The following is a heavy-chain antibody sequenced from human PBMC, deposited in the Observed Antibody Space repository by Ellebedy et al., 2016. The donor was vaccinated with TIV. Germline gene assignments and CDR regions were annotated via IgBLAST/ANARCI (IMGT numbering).Heavy chain of an antibody. CDR3: ARNFRDGYTLGY. D-gene: IGHD5-24*01. CDR1: GYTFTNYY. Sequence: ASVQVSCXASGYTFTNYYMHWVRQAPGQGLEWMGIINPSGDAQKFQDRITMTRDTATSTVYLELSSLRSEDAAVYYCARNFRDGYTLGYWGQGTLVTVSS. CDR2: INPSG. V-gene: IGHV1-46*01. J-gene: IGHJ4*02.